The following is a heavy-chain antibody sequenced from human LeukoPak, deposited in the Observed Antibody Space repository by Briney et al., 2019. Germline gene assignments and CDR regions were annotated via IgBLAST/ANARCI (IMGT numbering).Heavy chain of an antibody. V-gene: IGHV4-34*01. CDR1: GGSFSGYY. Sequence: SETLSLTCAVYGGSFSGYYWSWLRQPPGKGLEWIGEINHSGSTNYNPSLKSRVTISVDTSKNQFSLKLSSVTAADTAVYYCARHVSRMVRGVMVYWGQGTLVTVSS. CDR3: ARHVSRMVRGVMVY. J-gene: IGHJ4*02. D-gene: IGHD3-10*01. CDR2: INHSGST.